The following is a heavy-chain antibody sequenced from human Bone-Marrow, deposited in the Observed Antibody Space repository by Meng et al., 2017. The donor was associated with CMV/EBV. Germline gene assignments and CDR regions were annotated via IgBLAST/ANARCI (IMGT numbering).Heavy chain of an antibody. CDR1: GFTFSSYG. J-gene: IGHJ3*02. Sequence: GGSLRLSCAASGFTFSSYGMHWVRQAPGKGVEWVAVIWYDGSNKYYADSVKGRFTISRDNSKTTLSLQMNSLRAEDTAVYYCAKGSGTLATGGAFEIWGQGTMVTVSS. D-gene: IGHD3-10*01. V-gene: IGHV3-33*06. CDR3: AKGSGTLATGGAFEI. CDR2: IWYDGSNK.